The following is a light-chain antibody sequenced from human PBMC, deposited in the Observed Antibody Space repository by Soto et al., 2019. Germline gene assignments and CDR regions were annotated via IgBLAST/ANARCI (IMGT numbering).Light chain of an antibody. J-gene: IGLJ1*01. Sequence: QSALTQPPSASGSPGQSVTISCTGTKNDVGFYDFVSWYQHHPGKAPRLIIYEVVQRPSGVPDRFSGSKSGNTASLTVSGLQAADEADYYCSSYTTSTPYVFGSGTKLTVL. CDR3: SSYTTSTPYV. CDR1: KNDVGFYDF. CDR2: EVV. V-gene: IGLV2-8*01.